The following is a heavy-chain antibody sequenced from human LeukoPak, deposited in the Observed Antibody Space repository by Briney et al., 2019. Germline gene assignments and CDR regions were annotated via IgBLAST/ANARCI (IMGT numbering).Heavy chain of an antibody. Sequence: ASVKVSCKASGGTFSSYAISWVRQAPGQGLEWMGRIIPILGIANYAQKFQGRVTITADKPTSTAYMELSSLRSEDTAVYYCARADSSGWYYWGQGTLVTVSS. V-gene: IGHV1-69*04. D-gene: IGHD6-19*01. CDR3: ARADSSGWYY. CDR1: GGTFSSYA. CDR2: IIPILGIA. J-gene: IGHJ4*02.